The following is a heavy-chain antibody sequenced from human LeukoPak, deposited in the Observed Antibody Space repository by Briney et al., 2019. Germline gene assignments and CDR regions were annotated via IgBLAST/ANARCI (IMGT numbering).Heavy chain of an antibody. D-gene: IGHD2-2*01. Sequence: GASVKVSCKASGYTFSGYYMHWVRQALGQGLEWMGWINPNSGGTKYEQKFQGRVTMTRDTSISTVYMELSRLRSDDTAVYYCAREGDVVADVNWFDPWGQGTPVTISS. CDR2: INPNSGGT. J-gene: IGHJ5*02. CDR1: GYTFSGYY. CDR3: AREGDVVADVNWFDP. V-gene: IGHV1-2*02.